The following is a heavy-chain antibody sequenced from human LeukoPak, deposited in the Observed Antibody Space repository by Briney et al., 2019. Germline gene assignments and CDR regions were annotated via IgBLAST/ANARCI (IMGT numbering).Heavy chain of an antibody. CDR2: IYHSGST. D-gene: IGHD3-9*01. J-gene: IGHJ6*04. CDR3: ARDRYDILTGWALYGMDV. V-gene: IGHV4-4*02. Sequence: SGTLSLTCAVSGGSISSSNRWSWVRQPPGKGLEWIGEIYHSGSTNHNPSLKSRVTISVDKSKNQFSLKLSSVTAADTAVYYCARDRYDILTGWALYGMDVWGKGTTVTVSS. CDR1: GGSISSSNR.